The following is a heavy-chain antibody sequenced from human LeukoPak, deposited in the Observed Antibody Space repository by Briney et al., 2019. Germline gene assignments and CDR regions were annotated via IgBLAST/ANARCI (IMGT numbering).Heavy chain of an antibody. Sequence: ASVKVSCKASGYTFTGYYMHWVRQAPGQGLEWMGWINPNSGGTNYAQKFQGRVTMTRDTSISTAYMELSSLRSEDTAVYYCARASIGGAFDIWGQGTMVTVSS. CDR2: INPNSGGT. J-gene: IGHJ3*02. D-gene: IGHD3-10*01. V-gene: IGHV1-2*02. CDR1: GYTFTGYY. CDR3: ARASIGGAFDI.